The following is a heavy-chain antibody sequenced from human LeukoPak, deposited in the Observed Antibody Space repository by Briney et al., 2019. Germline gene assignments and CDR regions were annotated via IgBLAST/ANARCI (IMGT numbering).Heavy chain of an antibody. CDR3: TTDRYDFWSGYSDY. CDR2: IKSKTDGGTT. CDR1: GFTFSNAW. J-gene: IGHJ4*02. V-gene: IGHV3-15*01. Sequence: GGSLRLSCAASGFTFSNAWMSWVRQAPGKGLEWVGRIKSKTDGGTTDYTAPVKGRFTISRDDSKNTLYLQMNSLKTEDTAVYYCTTDRYDFWSGYSDYWGQGTLVTVSS. D-gene: IGHD3-3*01.